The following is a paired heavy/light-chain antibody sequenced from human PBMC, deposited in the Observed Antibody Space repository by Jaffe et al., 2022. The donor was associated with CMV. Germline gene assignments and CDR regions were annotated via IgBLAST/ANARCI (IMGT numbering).Heavy chain of an antibody. CDR3: ARTPYGTGWYRGAYYFHYMDV. CDR1: AGTFRSYA. Sequence: QVQLVQSGAEVKKPGSSVKVSCKASAGTFRSYAITWVRQAPGQGLEWMGRILPMVDLANYALSFQDRVTITADKSTSTAYMELSGLRSEDTAIYYCARTPYGTGWYRGAYYFHYMDVWGEGTTVTVSS. D-gene: IGHD6-19*01. J-gene: IGHJ6*03. CDR2: ILPMVDLA. V-gene: IGHV1-69*09.
Light chain of an antibody. CDR2: AAS. CDR3: QNYDSGPST. J-gene: IGKJ4*01. V-gene: IGKV1-27*01. CDR1: QGISNY. Sequence: DIQMTQSPSSLSASVGDRVTITCRASQGISNYVAWYQQKSGKVPKLLMYAASTLQSGVPSRFSGSGSGTDFTLTISGLQPEDVATYYCQNYDSGPSTFGGGTKVDIK.